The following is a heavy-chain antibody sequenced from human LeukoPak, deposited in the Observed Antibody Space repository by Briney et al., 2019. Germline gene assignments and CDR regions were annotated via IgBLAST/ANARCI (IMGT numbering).Heavy chain of an antibody. CDR3: ARVVAATIFDY. Sequence: SQTLSLTCTVSGGSISSGDYYWSWIRQPPGKGLEWIGYIYYSGSTIYNPSLKSRVTISVDPSKNQFSLKLSSVTAADTAVYYCARVVAATIFDYWGQGTLVTVSS. CDR2: IYYSGST. D-gene: IGHD2-15*01. CDR1: GGSISSGDYY. V-gene: IGHV4-30-4*08. J-gene: IGHJ4*02.